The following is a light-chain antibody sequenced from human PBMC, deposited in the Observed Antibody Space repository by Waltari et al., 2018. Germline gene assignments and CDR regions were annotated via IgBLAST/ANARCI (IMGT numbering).Light chain of an antibody. CDR2: GAS. CDR1: QDIRNE. J-gene: IGKJ1*01. CDR3: LQEHNYPRL. Sequence: AIQMTQSPSSLSASVGESVTITCRASQDIRNELGWYQQKPGKVPKRLIYGASNLQSGVPSRFSGRGSGTDFTLTISSLQPEDFATYLWLQEHNYPRLFGQGTNVEIK. V-gene: IGKV1-6*01.